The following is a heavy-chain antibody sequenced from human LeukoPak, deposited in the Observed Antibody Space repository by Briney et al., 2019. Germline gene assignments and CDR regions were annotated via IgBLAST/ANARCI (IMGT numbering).Heavy chain of an antibody. CDR2: ISGSGGST. CDR1: GFTFSSYA. CDR3: AKDLAYCSSTSCPPNYNWFDP. J-gene: IGHJ5*02. V-gene: IGHV3-23*01. Sequence: PGGSLRLSCAASGFTFSSYAMSWVRQAPGKGLEWVSAISGSGGSTYYADSVKGRFTISRDNSKNTLYLQMNSLRAEDTAVYCCAKDLAYCSSTSCPPNYNWFDPWGQGTLVTVSS. D-gene: IGHD2-2*01.